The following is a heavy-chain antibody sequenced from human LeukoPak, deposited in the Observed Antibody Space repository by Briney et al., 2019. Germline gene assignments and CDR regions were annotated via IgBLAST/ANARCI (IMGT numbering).Heavy chain of an antibody. CDR2: MNPNSGNT. D-gene: IGHD6-19*01. J-gene: IGHJ4*02. Sequence: ASVKVSCKASGYTFTSYDINWMRQAPGQGLEWVGWMNPNSGNTGYAQNFQGRLTMTRNTSISTAYMELSSLTSEDTAVYYCATLSSGWYYFDYWGQGTLVTVSS. V-gene: IGHV1-8*01. CDR1: GYTFTSYD. CDR3: ATLSSGWYYFDY.